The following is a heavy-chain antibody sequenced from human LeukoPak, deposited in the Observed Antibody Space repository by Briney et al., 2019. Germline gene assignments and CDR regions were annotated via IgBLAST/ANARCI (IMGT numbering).Heavy chain of an antibody. CDR3: ARGRSIAARRRNWFDP. CDR2: INHSGSA. V-gene: IGHV4-34*01. Sequence: PSEALSLTCAVYGGSFSGYYWSWIRQPPGKGLEWIGEINHSGSANYNPSLKSRVTISVDTSKNQFSLKLSSVTAADTAVYYCARGRSIAARRRNWFDPWGQGTLVTVSS. D-gene: IGHD6-6*01. CDR1: GGSFSGYY. J-gene: IGHJ5*02.